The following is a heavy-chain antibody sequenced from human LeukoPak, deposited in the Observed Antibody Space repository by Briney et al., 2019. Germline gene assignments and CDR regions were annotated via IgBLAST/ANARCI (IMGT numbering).Heavy chain of an antibody. CDR2: IYTSGST. CDR3: ARVNVGGYCSSTSCSSFDY. Sequence: SQTLSLTCTVSGGSISSGSYYWSWIRQPAGKGLEWIGRIYTSGSTNYNPSLKSRVTISVDTSKNQFSLKLSSVTAADTAVYYCARVNVGGYCSSTSCSSFDYWGQGTLVTVSS. V-gene: IGHV4-61*02. D-gene: IGHD2-2*03. J-gene: IGHJ4*02. CDR1: GGSISSGSYY.